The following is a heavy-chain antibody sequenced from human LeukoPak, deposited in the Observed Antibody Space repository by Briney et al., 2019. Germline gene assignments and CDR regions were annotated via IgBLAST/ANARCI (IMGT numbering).Heavy chain of an antibody. V-gene: IGHV3-64*01. CDR3: ARDPTPQGEYYFDY. CDR2: ISSNGGST. Sequence: SAGSLRLSCAASGFTFSSYAMHWVRQAPGKGLEYVSAISSNGGSTYYANSVKGRFTISRDNSKNTLYLQMGSLRAEDMAVYYCARDPTPQGEYYFDYWGQGTLVTVSS. CDR1: GFTFSSYA. D-gene: IGHD3-16*01. J-gene: IGHJ4*02.